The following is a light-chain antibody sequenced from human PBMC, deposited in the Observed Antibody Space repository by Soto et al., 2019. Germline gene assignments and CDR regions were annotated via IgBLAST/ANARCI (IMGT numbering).Light chain of an antibody. Sequence: DIQMTQSPPTLSASVGDRVTITCRASQSISSWLAWYQQKPGNAPKLLIFKSSSLESGVPSRFSGSGSGTEFTLTISSLQPDDFATYYCQHYDRDLYSFGQGTKVDIK. J-gene: IGKJ2*01. V-gene: IGKV1-5*03. CDR2: KSS. CDR1: QSISSW. CDR3: QHYDRDLYS.